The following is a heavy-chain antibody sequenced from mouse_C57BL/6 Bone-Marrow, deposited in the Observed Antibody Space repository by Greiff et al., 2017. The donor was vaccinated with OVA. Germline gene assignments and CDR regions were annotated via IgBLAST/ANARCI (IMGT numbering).Heavy chain of an antibody. D-gene: IGHD1-1*01. V-gene: IGHV1-69*01. Sequence: QVQLQQPGAELVMPGASVKLSCKASGYTFTSYWMHWVKQRPGQGLEWIGEIDPSDSYTNYNQKFKGKSTLTVDKSSSTAYMQLSSLTSEDSAVYYCARTKFITTEWAMDYWGQGTSVTVSS. CDR1: GYTFTSYW. J-gene: IGHJ4*01. CDR3: ARTKFITTEWAMDY. CDR2: IDPSDSYT.